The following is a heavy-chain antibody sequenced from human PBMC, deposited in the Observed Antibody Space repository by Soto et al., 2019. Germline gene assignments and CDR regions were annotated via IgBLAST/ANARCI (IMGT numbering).Heavy chain of an antibody. D-gene: IGHD2-15*01. Sequence: GASVKVSFKASGYTFTSYYMHWVRQAPGQGLEWMGIINPSGGSTSYAQKFQGRVTMTRDTSTSTVYMELSSLRSEDTAVYYCARRENKGYCSGGSCYGLDYWGQGTLVTVSS. CDR1: GYTFTSYY. V-gene: IGHV1-46*03. CDR2: INPSGGST. CDR3: ARRENKGYCSGGSCYGLDY. J-gene: IGHJ4*02.